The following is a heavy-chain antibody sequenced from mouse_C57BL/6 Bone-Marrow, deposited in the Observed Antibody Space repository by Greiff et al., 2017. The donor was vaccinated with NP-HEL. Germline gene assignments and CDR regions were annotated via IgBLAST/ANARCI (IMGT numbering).Heavy chain of an antibody. D-gene: IGHD2-1*01. CDR1: GFSLTSYG. CDR2: IWSDGST. CDR3: ARHYGNYGGYAMDD. Sequence: QVQLKESGPGLVAPSQSLSITCTVSGFSLTSYGVHWVRQPPGKGLEWLVVIWSDGSTTYNSALKSRLSISKDNSKSQVFLKMNSLQTDDTAMYYCARHYGNYGGYAMDDWGQGTSVTVSS. J-gene: IGHJ4*01. V-gene: IGHV2-6-1*01.